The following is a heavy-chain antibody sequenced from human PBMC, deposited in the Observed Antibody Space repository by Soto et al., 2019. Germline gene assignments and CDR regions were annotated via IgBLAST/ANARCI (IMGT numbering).Heavy chain of an antibody. CDR2: IYYSGST. CDR1: GGSISSYY. CDR3: ARDPGIVEAYYYGMDV. J-gene: IGHJ6*02. Sequence: QVQLQESGPGLVKPSETLSLTCTVSGGSISSYYWSWIRQPPGKGLEWIGYIYYSGSTNYNPSLNSRVTIYVDTSKYPFSLKLSSGTAADTAVYYCARDPGIVEAYYYGMDVWGQGTTVTVSS. D-gene: IGHD3-22*01. V-gene: IGHV4-59*01.